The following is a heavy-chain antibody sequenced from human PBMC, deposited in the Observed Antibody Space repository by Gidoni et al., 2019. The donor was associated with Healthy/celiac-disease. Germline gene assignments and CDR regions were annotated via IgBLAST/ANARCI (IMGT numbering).Heavy chain of an antibody. J-gene: IGHJ2*01. CDR1: GGSVLSGSYY. CDR3: ARHPSYSGFPWWYFDL. Sequence: QVQLQESGPGLVKPSETLSLTCTVSGGSVLSGSYYWSWIRQPPGKGLEWIGYIYYSGSTNYNPSLKSRVTISVDTSKNQFSLKLSSVTAADTAVYYCARHPSYSGFPWWYFDLWGRGTLVTVSS. CDR2: IYYSGST. D-gene: IGHD1-26*01. V-gene: IGHV4-61*01.